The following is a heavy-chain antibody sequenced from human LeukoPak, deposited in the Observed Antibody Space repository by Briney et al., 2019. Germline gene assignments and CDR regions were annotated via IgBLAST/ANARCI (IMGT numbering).Heavy chain of an antibody. V-gene: IGHV3-53*01. CDR3: ARDFETGGYYYYGMDV. D-gene: IGHD3-10*01. J-gene: IGHJ6*02. CDR2: IYSGGRT. CDR1: GLTVRSNY. Sequence: PGGSLRLFCVASGLTVRSNYMSWVRQAPGKGLEWVSVIYSGGRTYYADAVKGRFTMSRDNSKNTVYLQMNSLTAEDTAVYYCARDFETGGYYYYGMDVWGQGTTVTVSS.